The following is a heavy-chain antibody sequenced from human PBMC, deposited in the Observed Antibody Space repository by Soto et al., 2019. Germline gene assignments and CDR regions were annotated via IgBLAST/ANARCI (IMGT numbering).Heavy chain of an antibody. V-gene: IGHV3-30-3*01. Sequence: PGGSLRLSCAASGFTFSSYAMHWVRQAPGKGLEWVAVISYDGSNKYYADSVKGRFTISRDNSKNTLYLQMNSLRAEDTAVYYCARDLESEDTTYYFDYWGQGTLVTVSS. CDR2: ISYDGSNK. D-gene: IGHD5-18*01. CDR3: ARDLESEDTTYYFDY. CDR1: GFTFSSYA. J-gene: IGHJ4*02.